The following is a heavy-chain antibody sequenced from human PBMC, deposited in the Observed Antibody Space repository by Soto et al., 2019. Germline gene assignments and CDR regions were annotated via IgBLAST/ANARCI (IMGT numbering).Heavy chain of an antibody. Sequence: ESGPTLVNPTETLTLTCTGSGFSLSNARMGVSWIRQPPGKALEWLAHIFSNDEKSYSTSLKSRLTISKDTSKSQVVLTMTNMDPVDTATYYCARGSSYGYYYYYYGMDVWGQGTTVTVSS. D-gene: IGHD5-18*01. CDR2: IFSNDEK. CDR3: ARGSSYGYYYYYYGMDV. CDR1: GFSLSNARMG. J-gene: IGHJ6*02. V-gene: IGHV2-26*01.